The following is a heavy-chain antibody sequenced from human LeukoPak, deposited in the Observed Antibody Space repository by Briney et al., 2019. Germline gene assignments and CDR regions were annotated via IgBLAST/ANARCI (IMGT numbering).Heavy chain of an antibody. CDR3: ALYDKAFDY. V-gene: IGHV3-7*01. CDR1: GFTFSNYW. CDR2: IKQDGSEK. D-gene: IGHD3-16*01. Sequence: SGGSLRLSCAASGFTFSNYWMSWVRQAPGKGLEWVANIKQDGSEKYCVDSVKGRFTISRDNAKNSLYLQMNSLRAEDTAVYYCALYDKAFDYWGQGTLVTVSS. J-gene: IGHJ4*02.